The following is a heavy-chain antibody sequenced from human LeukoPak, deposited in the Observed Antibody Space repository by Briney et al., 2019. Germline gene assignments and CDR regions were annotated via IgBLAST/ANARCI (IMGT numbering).Heavy chain of an antibody. CDR3: AREGARITMIVVAPDAFDI. Sequence: GGSLRLSCAASGFTFSSYEMNWVRQAPGKGLEWVSYISGSDNTIYFADSVKGRFTISRDNAENSLYLQMNSLRAEDTAVYYCAREGARITMIVVAPDAFDIWGQGTMVTVSS. CDR2: ISGSDNTI. D-gene: IGHD3-22*01. CDR1: GFTFSSYE. J-gene: IGHJ3*02. V-gene: IGHV3-48*03.